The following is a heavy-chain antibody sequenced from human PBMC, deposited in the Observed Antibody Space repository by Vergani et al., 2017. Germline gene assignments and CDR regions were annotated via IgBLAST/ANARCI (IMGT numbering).Heavy chain of an antibody. J-gene: IGHJ6*03. D-gene: IGHD2-8*01. CDR2: INPNSGRT. CDR1: GYTFTGYY. CDR3: AIMSDCTNGVCYMHDYYINV. V-gene: IGHV1-2*02. Sequence: QVQLVQSGAEVKKPGASVKVSCKASGYTFTGYYMHWVRQAPGQGLEWMGWINPNSGRTNYAQKFQGRVTMTRDTSISTAYMELSRMRSDDTAVYYCAIMSDCTNGVCYMHDYYINVCGEGTTVTVSS.